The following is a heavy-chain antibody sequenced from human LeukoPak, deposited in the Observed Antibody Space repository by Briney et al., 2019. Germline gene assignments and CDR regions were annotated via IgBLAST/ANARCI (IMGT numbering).Heavy chain of an antibody. CDR3: ARGDPHADL. CDR2: ITISGHTK. Sequence: PGGSLRLSCAASGFDLSTCEMNWVRQAPGKGLEWIADITISGHTKNYADSVKGRFTISRDNARTSLYLQMNSLRAEDTGVYYCARGDPHADLWGQGTLVTVSS. CDR1: GFDLSTCE. J-gene: IGHJ5*02. V-gene: IGHV3-48*03.